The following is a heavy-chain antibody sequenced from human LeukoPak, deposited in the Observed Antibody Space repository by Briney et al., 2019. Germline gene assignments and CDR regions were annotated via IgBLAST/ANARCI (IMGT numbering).Heavy chain of an antibody. CDR2: IWYDGSNK. CDR3: ARLASYGGNSIFDY. D-gene: IGHD4-23*01. CDR1: GFTFSSYG. Sequence: SGGSRRLSCAASGFTFSSYGMHWVRQAPGKGLEWVAVIWYDGSNKYYADSVKGRFTISRDNSKNTLYLQMNSLRAEDTAVYYCARLASYGGNSIFDYWGQGTLVTVSS. J-gene: IGHJ4*02. V-gene: IGHV3-33*01.